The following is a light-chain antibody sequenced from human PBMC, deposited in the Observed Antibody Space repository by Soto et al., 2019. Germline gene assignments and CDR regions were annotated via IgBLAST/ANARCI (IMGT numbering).Light chain of an antibody. CDR1: SSDVGGYVY. J-gene: IGLJ1*01. Sequence: QSALTQPRSVSVSPGQSVTISCTGTSSDVGGYVYVSWYQHHPGKAPKLMIYDVNERPSGVPDRFSGSKFDNTASLTISGLQAEDEADYYCCSYAGRFTYVFGTGTKVTVL. V-gene: IGLV2-11*01. CDR2: DVN. CDR3: CSYAGRFTYV.